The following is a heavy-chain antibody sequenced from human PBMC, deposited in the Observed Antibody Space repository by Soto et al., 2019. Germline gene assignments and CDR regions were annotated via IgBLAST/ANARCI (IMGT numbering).Heavy chain of an antibody. Sequence: QVQLQESGPGLVKPSGTLSLTCAVSGGSISSSNWWSWVRQPPGKGLEWIGEIYHSGSTNYNPSLKSRVTSSVDTSQTQSSLKRSSVPAADTAVYYCARAGTGGDSGYDVAGADWFDPWGQGTLVTVSS. V-gene: IGHV4-4*02. CDR2: IYHSGST. CDR3: ARAGTGGDSGYDVAGADWFDP. J-gene: IGHJ5*02. CDR1: GGSISSSNW. D-gene: IGHD5-12*01.